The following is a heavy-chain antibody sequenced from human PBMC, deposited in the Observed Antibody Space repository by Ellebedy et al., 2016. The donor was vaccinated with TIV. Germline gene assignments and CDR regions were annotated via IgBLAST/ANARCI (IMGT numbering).Heavy chain of an antibody. CDR2: IKQDGSEK. CDR3: AREEPGTTTFALDY. CDR1: GFTFSIYW. D-gene: IGHD1-26*01. J-gene: IGHJ4*02. Sequence: PGGSLRLSCAASGFTFSIYWMSRVRQAPGKGLECVANIKQDGSEKSYVDSVKGRFTISRDNAKNSLYLQMNSLRAEDTAVYYCAREEPGTTTFALDYWGQGTLVTVSS. V-gene: IGHV3-7*01.